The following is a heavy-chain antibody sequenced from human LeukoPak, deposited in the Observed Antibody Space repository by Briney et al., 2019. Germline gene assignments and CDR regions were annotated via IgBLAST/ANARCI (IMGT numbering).Heavy chain of an antibody. D-gene: IGHD6-25*01. CDR3: ARFLGIGSQRYYFDS. Sequence: PSQTLSLTCAISGDSVSSNSAAWSWIRQSPSRGLEWLGRTYYRSKWYHDYAVSVRSRVSVNPDTSKNQFSLQLNSVTPEVTAVYYCARFLGIGSQRYYFDSWGQGTLVTVSS. V-gene: IGHV6-1*01. CDR2: TYYRSKWYH. J-gene: IGHJ4*02. CDR1: GDSVSSNSAA.